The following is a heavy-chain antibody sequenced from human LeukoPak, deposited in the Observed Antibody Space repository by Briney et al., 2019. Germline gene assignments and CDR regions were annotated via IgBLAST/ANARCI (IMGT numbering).Heavy chain of an antibody. Sequence: SETLSLTCTVSGGSLSRYYWSWIRQPPGKRLEWIGYIFYSGSTYYNPSLKSRVTISVDTSKNQFSLKLSSVTAADTAVYYCTRAPSPMVRGMGFDYWGQGTLVTVSS. D-gene: IGHD3-10*01. CDR1: GGSLSRYY. CDR2: IFYSGST. CDR3: TRAPSPMVRGMGFDY. V-gene: IGHV4-59*12. J-gene: IGHJ4*02.